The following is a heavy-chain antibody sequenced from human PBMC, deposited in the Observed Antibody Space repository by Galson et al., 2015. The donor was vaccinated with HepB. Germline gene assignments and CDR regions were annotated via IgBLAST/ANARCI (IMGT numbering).Heavy chain of an antibody. Sequence: SVKVSCKASGGTFSSYAISWVRQAPGQGLEWMGGIIPILGIANYAQKFQGRVTITADKSTSTAYMELSSLRSEDTAVYYCARGTSGGDYYYYYMDVWGKGTTVTVSS. CDR1: GGTFSSYA. J-gene: IGHJ6*03. CDR2: IIPILGIA. CDR3: ARGTSGGDYYYYYMDV. D-gene: IGHD3-3*01. V-gene: IGHV1-69*10.